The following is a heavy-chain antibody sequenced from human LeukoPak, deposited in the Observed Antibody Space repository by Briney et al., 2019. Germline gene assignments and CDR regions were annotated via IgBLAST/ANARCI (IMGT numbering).Heavy chain of an antibody. CDR3: ARGSRRITMVRGVIGYYYYGMDV. D-gene: IGHD3-10*01. CDR2: INHSGST. Sequence: SETLSLTCAVYGGSFSGYYWSWIRHPPGKGLGWIGEINHSGSTNYNSSRKSRVTISVDTSKNQFSLKLSSVTAADTAVYYCARGSRRITMVRGVIGYYYYGMDVWGQGTTVTVSS. J-gene: IGHJ6*02. V-gene: IGHV4-34*01. CDR1: GGSFSGYY.